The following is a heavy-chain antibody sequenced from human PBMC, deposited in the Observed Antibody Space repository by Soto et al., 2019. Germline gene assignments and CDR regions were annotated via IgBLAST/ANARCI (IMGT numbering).Heavy chain of an antibody. D-gene: IGHD6-6*01. CDR1: GYIFTNYW. J-gene: IGHJ5*02. Sequence: GESLKIACKGSGYIFTNYWIGWVRQMPGKGLEWMGIIYPGDSDTRYSPSFQGQVNISVDKSISTAYLQWTSLKASDTATYYCARHGSIGARQNWFDPWGQGTPVIVSS. CDR2: IYPGDSDT. V-gene: IGHV5-51*01. CDR3: ARHGSIGARQNWFDP.